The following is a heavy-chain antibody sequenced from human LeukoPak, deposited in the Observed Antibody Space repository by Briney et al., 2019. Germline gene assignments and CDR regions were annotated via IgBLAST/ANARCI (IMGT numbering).Heavy chain of an antibody. CDR1: GFTFINYG. CDR2: ISSDGAYK. V-gene: IGHV3-30*18. Sequence: PGGSLRLSCAASGFTFINYGMPWVRQAPGKGLGWVAVISSDGAYKYYPDSVKGGFTISRDNSKNTLYLQMNSLRADDTAVYFCAKDGLWFGDLTYFDYWGQGTLVTVSS. CDR3: AKDGLWFGDLTYFDY. D-gene: IGHD3-10*01. J-gene: IGHJ4*02.